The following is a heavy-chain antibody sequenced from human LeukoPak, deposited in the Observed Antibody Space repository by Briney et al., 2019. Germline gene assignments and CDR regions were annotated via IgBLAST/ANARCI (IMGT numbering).Heavy chain of an antibody. Sequence: GGSLRLSCVASGFTVSSKYMSWVRQAPGKGLEWISVIYSGGSTRYADSVKGRFTNSRDNSKNTVYLQMNSLRPEDTAMYYCASATYCTGDCYAFFDYWGQGALVTVSS. CDR2: IYSGGST. CDR1: GFTVSSKY. CDR3: ASATYCTGDCYAFFDY. V-gene: IGHV3-66*02. D-gene: IGHD2-21*02. J-gene: IGHJ4*02.